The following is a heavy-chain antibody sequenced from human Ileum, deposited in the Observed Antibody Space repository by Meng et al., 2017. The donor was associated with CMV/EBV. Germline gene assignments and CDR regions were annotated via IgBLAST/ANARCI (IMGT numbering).Heavy chain of an antibody. CDR1: GFSFRGYG. CDR3: AKVGYGWYDIDY. D-gene: IGHD6-19*01. V-gene: IGHV3-30*02. Sequence: VGFGGAGVRDGWSWKPSCEKAGFSFRGYGMHWVRQAPGKGLEWVTFNYETEKVYADSVKGRFTISRDNSKNTVYLQMNSLRPEDTAVYYCAKVGYGWYDIDYWGRGALVTVSS. J-gene: IGHJ4*02. CDR2: NYETEK.